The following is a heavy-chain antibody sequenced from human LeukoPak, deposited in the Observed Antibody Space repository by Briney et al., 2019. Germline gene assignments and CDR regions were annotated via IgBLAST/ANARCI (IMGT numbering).Heavy chain of an antibody. J-gene: IGHJ4*02. CDR1: GGSFSGYY. D-gene: IGHD6-19*01. V-gene: IGHV4-34*01. Sequence: SETLSLTCAVYGGSFSGYYWSWIRQPPGKGLEWIGEINHSGSTNYNPSLKSRVTISVDTSKNQFSLKLSSVTAADTAVYYCARALTDAVAALPFDYWGQGTLVTVSS. CDR2: INHSGST. CDR3: ARALTDAVAALPFDY.